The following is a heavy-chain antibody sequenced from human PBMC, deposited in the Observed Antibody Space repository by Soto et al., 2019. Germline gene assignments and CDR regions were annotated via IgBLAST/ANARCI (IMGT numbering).Heavy chain of an antibody. J-gene: IGHJ6*02. CDR3: ARGGGDTTVARPHYYYGMDV. CDR2: ISNYNGNT. V-gene: IGHV1-18*01. Sequence: ASVKVSCKASGYTFTSYGISWVRQAPGQGLEWMGWISNYNGNTNYAQNLQGRVTMTTDTSTSTAYMELGSLRSDDTAVYYCARGGGDTTVARPHYYYGMDVWGQGTTVTVSS. CDR1: GYTFTSYG. D-gene: IGHD5-18*01.